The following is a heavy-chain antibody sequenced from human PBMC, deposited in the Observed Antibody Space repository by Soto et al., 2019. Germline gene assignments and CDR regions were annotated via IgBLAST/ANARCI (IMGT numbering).Heavy chain of an antibody. Sequence: SENLSLTCAVSGGSISSSNWWSWVRQPPGKGLEWIGEIYHSGSTNYNPSLKSRVTISVDKSKNQFSLKLSSVTAADTAVYYCARDARDSTMVRGFDYWGQGTLVTVS. CDR3: ARDARDSTMVRGFDY. CDR2: IYHSGST. J-gene: IGHJ4*02. D-gene: IGHD3-10*01. V-gene: IGHV4-4*02. CDR1: GGSISSSNW.